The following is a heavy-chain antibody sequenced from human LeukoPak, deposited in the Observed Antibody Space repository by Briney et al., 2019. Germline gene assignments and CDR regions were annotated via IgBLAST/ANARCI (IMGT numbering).Heavy chain of an antibody. J-gene: IGHJ4*02. D-gene: IGHD4-17*01. CDR3: ARVGTTVTSAAPPDY. V-gene: IGHV4-34*01. Sequence: PSETLSLTCAVYGGSFSGYYWSWIRQPPGKGLEWIGEINHSGSTNYNPSLKSRVTISVDTSKNQFPLKLSSVTAADTAVYYCARVGTTVTSAAPPDYWGQGTLVTVSS. CDR2: INHSGST. CDR1: GGSFSGYY.